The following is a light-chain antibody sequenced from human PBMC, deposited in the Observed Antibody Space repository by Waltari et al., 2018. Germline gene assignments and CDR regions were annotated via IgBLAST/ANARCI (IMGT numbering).Light chain of an antibody. J-gene: IGLJ1*01. CDR3: GAWDSSVSAYV. V-gene: IGLV1-51*01. Sequence: QSVLTQPPSVSATPGQKVTISCSGSTSNIGKEYVSWYQQLPRPAPKLLIYKNDNRPSGIPDRFSGSKSGTSATLGITGLQTGDEAHYYCGAWDSSVSAYVFGTGTEVTVL. CDR1: TSNIGKEY. CDR2: KND.